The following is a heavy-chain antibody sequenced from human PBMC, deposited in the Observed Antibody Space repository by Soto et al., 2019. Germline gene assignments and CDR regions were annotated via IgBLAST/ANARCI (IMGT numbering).Heavy chain of an antibody. D-gene: IGHD2-15*01. CDR3: ARAAVAFDAFDL. CDR1: GDSVPSNSAT. V-gene: IGHV6-1*01. J-gene: IGHJ3*01. CDR2: TYLRSKWYN. Sequence: SQTLSLTCGISGDSVPSNSATWNWIRQSPSRGLEWLGRTYLRSKWYNEYAVSVKSRIAISPDTSKNHFSLQLSSVTPEDTAVYFCARAAVAFDAFDLWGQGTVVTVSS.